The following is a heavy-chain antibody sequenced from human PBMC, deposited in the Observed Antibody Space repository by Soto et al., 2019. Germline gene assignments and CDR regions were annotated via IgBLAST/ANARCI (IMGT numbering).Heavy chain of an antibody. J-gene: IGHJ5*01. D-gene: IGHD4-17*01. Sequence: PGVSLRLSFAASEFTVSSNYMSWVRQAPGKGLEWVANIKQDGSEKYYVDSVKGRFTISRDNAKNSLYLQMNSLRAEDTAVYYCASVTTVTNWFDPWGQGTTVTVSS. CDR2: IKQDGSEK. CDR1: EFTVSSNY. V-gene: IGHV3-7*01. CDR3: ASVTTVTNWFDP.